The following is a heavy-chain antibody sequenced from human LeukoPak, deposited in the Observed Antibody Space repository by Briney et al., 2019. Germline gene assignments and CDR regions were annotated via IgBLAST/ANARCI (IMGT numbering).Heavy chain of an antibody. CDR2: ISAYNGNT. D-gene: IGHD6-6*01. V-gene: IGHV1-18*01. J-gene: IGHJ4*02. Sequence: ASVKVSCKASGYTFTSYGISWVRQAPGQGLEWMGWISAYNGNTNYAQKLQGRVTMTTDTSTSTVYMELSSLRSEDTAVYYCARVAYSSSNEDYWGQGTLVTVSS. CDR1: GYTFTSYG. CDR3: ARVAYSSSNEDY.